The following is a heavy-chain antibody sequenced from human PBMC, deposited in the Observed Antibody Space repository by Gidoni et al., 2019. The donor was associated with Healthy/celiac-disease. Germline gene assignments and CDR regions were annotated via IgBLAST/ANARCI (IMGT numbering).Heavy chain of an antibody. CDR3: AKEDYGDYEWYYYYGMDV. CDR2: ISGSGGST. CDR1: GFTFRSYA. Sequence: EVQLLESGGGLVQPGGSLRLSCAASGFTFRSYAMSWVRQAPGKGLEWVSAISGSGGSTYYADSVKGRFTISRDNSKNTLYLQMNSLRAEDTAVYYCAKEDYGDYEWYYYYGMDVWGKGTTVTVSS. D-gene: IGHD4-17*01. J-gene: IGHJ6*04. V-gene: IGHV3-23*01.